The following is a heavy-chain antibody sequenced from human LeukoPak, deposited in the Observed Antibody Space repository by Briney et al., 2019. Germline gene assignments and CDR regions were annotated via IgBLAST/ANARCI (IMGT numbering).Heavy chain of an antibody. CDR2: VNHRGDT. Sequence: SETLSLTCAVYGGSFTGYYWSWIRQSPGKGLQWIAEVNHRGDTNYNPSVKGRVTISVDTSKNQFSLKVTSLTAADTAVYYCARGPTISETGYFDYWGQGTLVNVSS. J-gene: IGHJ4*03. CDR1: GGSFTGYY. V-gene: IGHV4-34*01. CDR3: ARGPTISETGYFDY. D-gene: IGHD1-1*01.